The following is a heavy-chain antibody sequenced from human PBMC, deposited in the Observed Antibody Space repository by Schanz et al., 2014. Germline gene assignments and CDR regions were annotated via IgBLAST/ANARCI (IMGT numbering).Heavy chain of an antibody. CDR3: ARDSGSHYWVDY. V-gene: IGHV3-74*01. D-gene: IGHD1-26*01. Sequence: VQLVESGGGLVQPGGSLRLSCAASGFTFSSYWMLWVRQAPGKGLVWVSRVNSDGSTTTYADSVKGRFTISRDNAKNTLYLQMDSLRAEDTAVYYCARDSGSHYWVDYWGQGTLVTVSS. CDR1: GFTFSSYW. J-gene: IGHJ4*02. CDR2: VNSDGSTT.